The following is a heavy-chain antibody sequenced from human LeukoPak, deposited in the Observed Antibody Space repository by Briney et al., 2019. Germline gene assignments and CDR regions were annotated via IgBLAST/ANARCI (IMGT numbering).Heavy chain of an antibody. CDR2: ITGSSTWT. CDR3: ARELVSLGTGYFDL. D-gene: IGHD7-27*01. J-gene: IGHJ2*01. Sequence: GGTLRLSCEASGFTFGTCGMTWVRQAPGKGLEWVSGITGSSTWTYYADSVRGRFTISRDNSKNTLHLQMNNLTADDTAIYYCARELVSLGTGYFDLWGRGTLVTVSS. V-gene: IGHV3-23*01. CDR1: GFTFGTCG.